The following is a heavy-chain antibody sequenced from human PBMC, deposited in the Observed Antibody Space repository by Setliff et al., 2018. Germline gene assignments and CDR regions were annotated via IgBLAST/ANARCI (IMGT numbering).Heavy chain of an antibody. CDR1: GGTFSSYA. D-gene: IGHD3-22*01. CDR3: ARERDYDGMNYYGMDV. Sequence: GASVKVSCKASGGTFSSYAISWVRQAPGQGLEWMGWINNYSFKTNYPQKFLGRVTVTTDTSTGTAYMELRSLGSDDTAVYYCARERDYDGMNYYGMDVWGQGTTVTVSS. J-gene: IGHJ6*01. CDR2: INNYSFKT. V-gene: IGHV1-18*01.